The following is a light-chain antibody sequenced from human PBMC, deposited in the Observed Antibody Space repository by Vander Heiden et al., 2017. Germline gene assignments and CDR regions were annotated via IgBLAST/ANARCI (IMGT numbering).Light chain of an antibody. CDR3: CSYAGSSTFVV. J-gene: IGLJ2*01. Sequence: QSALTQPASVSGSPGQSITISCTGTSNDGGSNNLVSWYQQHPGKAPKLLIFAVSQRPSGLSNRFSGSKSGNTASLTISGLQAEDEADYYCCSYAGSSTFVVFGGGTKLTVL. V-gene: IGLV2-23*02. CDR2: AVS. CDR1: SNDGGSNNL.